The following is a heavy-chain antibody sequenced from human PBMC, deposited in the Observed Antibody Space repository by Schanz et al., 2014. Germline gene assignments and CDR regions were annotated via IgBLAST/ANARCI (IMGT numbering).Heavy chain of an antibody. V-gene: IGHV3-23*01. D-gene: IGHD3-10*01. Sequence: EVQLLESGGGLAQPGGSLRLSCAASGFTLSSYAMSWVRQAPGKGLEWVSAISGSGGSTYYADSVKGRFTISRDNSKNTLYLQMNSLRAEDTAVYYCAKGRFGELSAFDIWGQGTMVTVSS. J-gene: IGHJ3*02. CDR2: ISGSGGST. CDR3: AKGRFGELSAFDI. CDR1: GFTLSSYA.